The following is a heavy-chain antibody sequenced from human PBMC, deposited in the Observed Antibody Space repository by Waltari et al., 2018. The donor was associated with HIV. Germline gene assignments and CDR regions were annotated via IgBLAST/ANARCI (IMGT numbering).Heavy chain of an antibody. D-gene: IGHD3-10*01. J-gene: IGHJ4*02. CDR2: IYTSGST. V-gene: IGHV4-4*07. CDR1: GGSISSYY. Sequence: QVQLQESGPGLVKPSETLSLTCTVSGGSISSYYWSWIRQPAGKGLEWIGRIYTSGSTNYNPSLKSRVTMSVDTSKNQFSLKLSSVTAADTAVYYCARSHMVRGVIPSLGFDYWGQGTLVTVSS. CDR3: ARSHMVRGVIPSLGFDY.